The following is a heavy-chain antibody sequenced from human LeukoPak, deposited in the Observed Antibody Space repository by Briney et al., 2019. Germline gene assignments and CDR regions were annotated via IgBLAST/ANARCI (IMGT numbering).Heavy chain of an antibody. V-gene: IGHV3-30*04. CDR2: ISDDGRNK. CDR3: AKDLGWELPAEAY. CDR1: GISFSSFA. Sequence: PGGSLRLSCAASGISFSSFAMHWVRQAPGKGLEWVAFISDDGRNKYYADSVAGRFTISRDNSKNTLDLQMNSLRTEDTAVYYCAKDLGWELPAEAYWGQGILVTVSS. J-gene: IGHJ4*02. D-gene: IGHD1-26*01.